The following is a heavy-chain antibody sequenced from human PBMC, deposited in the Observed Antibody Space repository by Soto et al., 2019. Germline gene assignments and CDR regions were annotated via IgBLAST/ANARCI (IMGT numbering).Heavy chain of an antibody. D-gene: IGHD6-13*01. J-gene: IGHJ6*02. V-gene: IGHV4-31*03. CDR3: ARDPDIAAAGRNYSMDV. CDR1: GGSISSGGYY. Sequence: QVQLQESGPGLVKPSQTLSLTCTVSGGSISSGGYYWSWIRQHPGNGLEWIGDIYYSGGTYYNPSLKSRVTISVETSKNQFSLKLSSVTAADTAVYYCARDPDIAAAGRNYSMDVWGQGTTVTVSS. CDR2: IYYSGGT.